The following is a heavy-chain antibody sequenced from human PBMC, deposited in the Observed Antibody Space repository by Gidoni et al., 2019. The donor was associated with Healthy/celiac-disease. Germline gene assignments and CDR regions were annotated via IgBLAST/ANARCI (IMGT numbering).Heavy chain of an antibody. V-gene: IGHV4-34*01. J-gene: IGHJ3*02. CDR1: GGSFSGYY. CDR2: INHSGST. D-gene: IGHD6-19*01. Sequence: QVQLQQWGAGLLKPSETLSLTCAVYGGSFSGYYWSWIRQPPGKGLEWIGEINHSGSTNYNPSLKSRVTISVDTSKNQFSLKLSSVTAADTAVYYCARTSSGWYGRAFDIWGQGTMVTVSS. CDR3: ARTSSGWYGRAFDI.